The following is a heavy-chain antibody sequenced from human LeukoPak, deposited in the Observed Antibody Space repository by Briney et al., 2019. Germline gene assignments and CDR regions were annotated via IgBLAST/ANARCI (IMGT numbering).Heavy chain of an antibody. V-gene: IGHV1-69*13. CDR3: ARPPHCTNGVCDDY. Sequence: GASVKVSCTASGGTFSSYAISWVRQAPGQGLEWMGGIIPIFGTANYAQKFQGRVTITADESTSTAYMELSSLRSEDTAVYYCARPPHCTNGVCDDYWGQGTLVTVSS. CDR2: IIPIFGTA. CDR1: GGTFSSYA. D-gene: IGHD2-8*01. J-gene: IGHJ4*02.